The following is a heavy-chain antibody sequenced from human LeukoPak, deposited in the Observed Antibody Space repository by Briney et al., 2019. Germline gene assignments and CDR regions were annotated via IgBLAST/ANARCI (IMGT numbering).Heavy chain of an antibody. J-gene: IGHJ3*02. CDR1: GFTFSSYA. V-gene: IGHV3-23*01. Sequence: GGSLRLSCAASGFTFSSYAMSWVRQAPGKGLEWVSAISGSGGSTYYADSVKGRFTISRDNSKNTLYLQMNSLRAEDTAVYYCAKDPPYYSGYDPGDAFDIWGQGTMVTVSS. CDR3: AKDPPYYSGYDPGDAFDI. D-gene: IGHD5-12*01. CDR2: ISGSGGST.